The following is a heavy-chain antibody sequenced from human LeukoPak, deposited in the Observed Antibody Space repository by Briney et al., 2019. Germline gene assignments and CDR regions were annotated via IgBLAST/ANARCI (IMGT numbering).Heavy chain of an antibody. CDR3: GRTTAGY. Sequence: GGSLRLSCAAPGFTFSSYSMNWVRQAPGKGLEWVSYISSSSSTIYYADSVKGRFTISRDNAKNSLYLQMNSLRAEDTAGYYCGRTTAGYWSQGTLVTVSS. V-gene: IGHV3-48*04. D-gene: IGHD4-17*01. CDR2: ISSSSSTI. CDR1: GFTFSSYS. J-gene: IGHJ4*02.